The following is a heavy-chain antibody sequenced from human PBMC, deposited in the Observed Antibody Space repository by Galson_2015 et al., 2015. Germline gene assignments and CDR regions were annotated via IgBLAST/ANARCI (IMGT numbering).Heavy chain of an antibody. D-gene: IGHD1-26*01. J-gene: IGHJ4*02. V-gene: IGHV3-48*02. CDR1: EFTFSSYS. CDR3: ARDFVGATF. CDR2: ISSSGSSR. Sequence: SLRLSCAASEFTFSSYSMNWVRQAPGKGLDWVSYISSSGSSRYYGDSVKGRFTISRDNAKNSLYLQLNSLRDDDTAVYYCARDFVGATFWGQGTLVTVSS.